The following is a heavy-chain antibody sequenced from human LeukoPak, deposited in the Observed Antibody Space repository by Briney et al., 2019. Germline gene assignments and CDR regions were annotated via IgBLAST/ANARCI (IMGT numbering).Heavy chain of an antibody. CDR3: ASWLAGYSSSWYDY. CDR2: INHSGST. CDR1: GGSFSGYY. V-gene: IGHV4-34*01. D-gene: IGHD6-13*01. Sequence: SETLSLTCAVYGGSFSGYYWNWIRQPPGKGLEWIGEINHSGSTNYNPSLKSRVTISVDTSKNQFSLKLSSVTAADTAVYYCASWLAGYSSSWYDYWGQGTLVTVSS. J-gene: IGHJ4*02.